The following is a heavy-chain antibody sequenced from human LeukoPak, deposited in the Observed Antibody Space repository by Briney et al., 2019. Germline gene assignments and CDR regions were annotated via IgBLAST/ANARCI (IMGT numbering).Heavy chain of an antibody. CDR2: ISSGSRTI. V-gene: IGHV3-48*01. CDR3: ARLRYYAMDV. Sequence: PGGSLRLSCAASGFTFSTYDMNLVRQAPGKGREWVSYISSGSRTISYADSVKGRFTISRDNAKNSLYLQMNSLRAEDTAVYYCARLRYYAMDVWGQGTTVTASS. CDR1: GFTFSTYD. J-gene: IGHJ6*02.